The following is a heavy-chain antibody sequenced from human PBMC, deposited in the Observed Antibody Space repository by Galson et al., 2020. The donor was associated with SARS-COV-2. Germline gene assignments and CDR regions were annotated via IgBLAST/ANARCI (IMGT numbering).Heavy chain of an antibody. Sequence: GGSLRLSCAASGFTVTNNHITWARQARGKGQEWVSVIFNDGDTLYADSVRGRFTISRDSSQNTVYLQMTSLRADDTALYYCATQTGPDFFYYYMVVWGKGTTVTISS. CDR2: IFNDGDT. D-gene: IGHD3-3*01. J-gene: IGHJ6*03. V-gene: IGHV3-66*02. CDR1: GFTVTNNH. CDR3: ATQTGPDFFYYYMVV.